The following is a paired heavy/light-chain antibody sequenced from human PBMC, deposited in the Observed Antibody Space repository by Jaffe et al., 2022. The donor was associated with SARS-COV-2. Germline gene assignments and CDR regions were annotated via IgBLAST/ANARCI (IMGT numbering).Light chain of an antibody. V-gene: IGLV3-19*01. Sequence: SSELTQDPAVSVALGQTVRITCQGDSLRSYYASWYQQKPGQAPVLVIYGKNNRPSGIPDRFSGSSSGNTASLTITGAQAEDEADYYCNSRDSSGTRYVFGTGTKVTVL. CDR3: NSRDSSGTRYV. CDR2: GKN. CDR1: SLRSYY. J-gene: IGLJ1*01.
Heavy chain of an antibody. J-gene: IGHJ6*02. CDR1: GGSFSGYY. CDR2: INHSGST. Sequence: QVQLQQWGAGLLKPSETLSLTCAVYGGSFSGYYWSWIRQPPGKGLEWIGEINHSGSTNYNPSLKSRVTISVDTSKNQFSLKLSSVTAADTAVYYCASMGGYYDFWSGYRHYYYGMDVWGQGTTVTVSS. CDR3: ASMGGYYDFWSGYRHYYYGMDV. V-gene: IGHV4-34*01. D-gene: IGHD3-3*01.